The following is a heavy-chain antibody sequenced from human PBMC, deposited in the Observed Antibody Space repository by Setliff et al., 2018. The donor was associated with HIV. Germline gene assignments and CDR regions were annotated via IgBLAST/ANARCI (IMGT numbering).Heavy chain of an antibody. CDR3: TSDPGDSVIRPAEFFHG. J-gene: IGHJ1*01. V-gene: IGHV1-69*13. Sequence: SVKVSCKASGGTFRKYSFSWVRQAPGQGLEWMGGAISMFGTSNYAQKFQGRVTITADESTGTVYMELTSLRSEDTAVYFCTSDPGDSVIRPAEFFHGWGQGTPVTVSS. CDR1: GGTFRKYS. D-gene: IGHD2-21*02. CDR2: AISMFGTS.